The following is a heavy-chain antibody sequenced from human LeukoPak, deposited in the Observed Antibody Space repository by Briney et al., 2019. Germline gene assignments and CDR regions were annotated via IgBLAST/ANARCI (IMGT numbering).Heavy chain of an antibody. CDR1: GGSMSSYY. CDR3: ARLRSRRFDP. CDR2: IYYSGST. J-gene: IGHJ5*02. V-gene: IGHV4-59*08. Sequence: SETLSLTCTVSGGSMSSYYWSWIRQPPGKGLEWIGYIYYSGSTKYNPSLKSRVTISVDTSKNQFSLKLSSVTAADTAVYYCARLRSRRFDPWGQGTLVTVSS.